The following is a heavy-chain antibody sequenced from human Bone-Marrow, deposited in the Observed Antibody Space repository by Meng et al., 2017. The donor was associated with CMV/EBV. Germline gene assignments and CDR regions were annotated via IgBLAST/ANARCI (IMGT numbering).Heavy chain of an antibody. CDR3: ARGNSWSLFDY. J-gene: IGHJ4*02. CDR1: GFTLSDYY. D-gene: IGHD6-13*01. V-gene: IGHV3-11*04. CDR2: ISSSGSTI. Sequence: GESLKISCAASGFTLSDYYMSWIRQAPGKGLEWVSYISSSGSTIYYADSVKGRFTISRDNAKNSLYLQMNSLRAEDTAVYYCARGNSWSLFDYWGQGTLVTVSS.